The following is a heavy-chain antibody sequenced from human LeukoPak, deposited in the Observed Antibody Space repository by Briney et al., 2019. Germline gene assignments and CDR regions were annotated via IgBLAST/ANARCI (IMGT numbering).Heavy chain of an antibody. CDR2: ISGSGGST. D-gene: IGHD3-16*02. CDR3: AKLRGIMITFGGVIADY. CDR1: GFTFSSYA. J-gene: IGHJ4*02. V-gene: IGHV3-23*01. Sequence: GGSLRLSCAASGFTFSSYAMSWVRQAPGKGLEWVSAISGSGGSTYYADSVKGRFTISRDNSKNTLYLQMNSLGAEDTAVYYCAKLRGIMITFGGVIADYWGQGTLVTVSS.